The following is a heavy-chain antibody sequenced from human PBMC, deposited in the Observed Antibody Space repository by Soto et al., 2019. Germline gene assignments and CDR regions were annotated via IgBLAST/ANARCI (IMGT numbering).Heavy chain of an antibody. D-gene: IGHD2-2*02. CDR3: AKRLVPAAIKYYYYGMDV. Sequence: GGSLRLSCAASGFTFSSYAMYWVRQAPGKGLEWMAFISHDGNNTYYADSVKGRFSISRDNSKNTLYLQMNSLRAEDTAVYYCAKRLVPAAIKYYYYGMDVWGQGTTVTVSS. V-gene: IGHV3-30-3*02. CDR2: ISHDGNNT. CDR1: GFTFSSYA. J-gene: IGHJ6*02.